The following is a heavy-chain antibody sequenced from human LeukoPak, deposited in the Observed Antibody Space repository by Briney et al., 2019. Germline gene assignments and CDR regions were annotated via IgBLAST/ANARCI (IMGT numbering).Heavy chain of an antibody. CDR1: GYAFTGYY. CDR3: ARDKYDFWSGYPPITNWFDP. J-gene: IGHJ5*02. CDR2: INPNSGGT. D-gene: IGHD3-3*01. Sequence: ASVKVSCKASGYAFTGYYMHWVRQAPGQGLEWMGWINPNSGGTNYAQKFQGRVTMTRDTSISTAYMELSRLRSDDTAVYYCARDKYDFWSGYPPITNWFDPWGQGTLVTVSS. V-gene: IGHV1-2*02.